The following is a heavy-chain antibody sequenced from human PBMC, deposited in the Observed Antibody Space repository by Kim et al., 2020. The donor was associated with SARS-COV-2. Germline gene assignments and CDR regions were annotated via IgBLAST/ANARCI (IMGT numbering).Heavy chain of an antibody. J-gene: IGHJ3*02. Sequence: SETLSLTCTVSGGSISRYYWNWIRQPPGKGLEWIGYIYYSGTTNYNPSLKSRVTLSLDTSKYQFSLKLSSVTAADTAVYYCARDGLYGAFDIWGQGTMVT. D-gene: IGHD2-2*02. CDR1: GGSISRYY. CDR2: IYYSGTT. CDR3: ARDGLYGAFDI. V-gene: IGHV4-59*01.